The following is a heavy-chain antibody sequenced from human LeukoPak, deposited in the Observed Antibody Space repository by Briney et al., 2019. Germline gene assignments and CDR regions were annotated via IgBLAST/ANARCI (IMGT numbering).Heavy chain of an antibody. CDR2: INPNSGGT. Sequence: ASVKVSCKASGYTFTGYYMHWVRQAPGQGLEWMGWINPNSGGTNYAQKLQGRVTMTTDTSTSTAYMELRSLRSDDTAVYYRAREASSSSWYWFDPWGQGTLVTVSS. J-gene: IGHJ5*02. CDR1: GYTFTGYY. D-gene: IGHD6-13*01. V-gene: IGHV1-2*02. CDR3: AREASSSSWYWFDP.